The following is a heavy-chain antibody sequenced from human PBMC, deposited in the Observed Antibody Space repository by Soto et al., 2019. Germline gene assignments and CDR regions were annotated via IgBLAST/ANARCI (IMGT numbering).Heavy chain of an antibody. Sequence: QVQLVESGGGVVQPGRSLRLSCAASGFTFSNYAMHWVRQAPGKGLEWVAIISYDGSNKYYADSVKGRFTVSRDNSKNTLYLQMSSLRDEDTAVFYCAKAEYFDAFDMWGQGTMVTVSS. V-gene: IGHV3-30*18. CDR1: GFTFSNYA. CDR3: AKAEYFDAFDM. J-gene: IGHJ3*02. D-gene: IGHD2-2*01. CDR2: ISYDGSNK.